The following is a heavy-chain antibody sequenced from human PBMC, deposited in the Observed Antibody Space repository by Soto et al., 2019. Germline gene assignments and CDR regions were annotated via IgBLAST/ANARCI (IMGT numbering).Heavy chain of an antibody. V-gene: IGHV4-31*03. J-gene: IGHJ5*02. CDR3: ARSVFP. Sequence: QVQLQESGPGLVKPSQTLSLTCTVSGCSISSGGYYWTWIRQHPGKGLEWIGYTYYSGSTYYNPSLKRRVTIAVDTSKNQFPLKLSSVKAADTAVYYCARSVFPWGQGTLVTVSS. CDR2: TYYSGST. CDR1: GCSISSGGYY.